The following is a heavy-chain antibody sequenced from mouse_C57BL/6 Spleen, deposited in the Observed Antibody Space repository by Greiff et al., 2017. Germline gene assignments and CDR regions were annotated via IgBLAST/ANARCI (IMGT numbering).Heavy chain of an antibody. J-gene: IGHJ3*01. CDR3: TMITTVVARRAY. V-gene: IGHV14-4*01. CDR1: GFNIKDDY. D-gene: IGHD1-1*01. CDR2: IDPENGDT. Sequence: VQLQQSGAELVRPGASVKLSCTASGFNIKDDYMHWVKQRPEQGLEWIGWIDPENGDTEYASKFQGKATITADTSSNTAYLQLSSLTSEDTAVYYWTMITTVVARRAYWGQGTLVTVSA.